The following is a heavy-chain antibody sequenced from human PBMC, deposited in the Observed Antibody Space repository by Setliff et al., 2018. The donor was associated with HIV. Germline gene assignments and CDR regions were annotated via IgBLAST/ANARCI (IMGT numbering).Heavy chain of an antibody. CDR3: ARIPGSSSEGGWFDP. CDR1: GFTLSNFW. J-gene: IGHJ5*02. Sequence: GGSLRLSCEASGFTLSNFWMSWVRQAPGKGLEWVANIKKDGSEKYYVDSVKGRFTISRDDAKNSLFLQMNSLRADDTAVYYCARIPGSSSEGGWFDPWGQGTLVTV. D-gene: IGHD6-6*01. CDR2: IKKDGSEK. V-gene: IGHV3-7*03.